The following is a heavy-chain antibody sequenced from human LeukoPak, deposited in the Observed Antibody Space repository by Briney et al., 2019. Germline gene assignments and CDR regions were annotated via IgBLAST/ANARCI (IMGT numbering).Heavy chain of an antibody. Sequence: SVKVSCKASGGTFSSYAISWVRQAPGQGLEWMGRIIPILGIANYAQKFQGRVTITADKSTSTAYMELSSLRSEDTAVYYCARGHSGSYWGGYWGQGTLVTVSS. D-gene: IGHD1-26*01. CDR3: ARGHSGSYWGGY. CDR1: GGTFSSYA. V-gene: IGHV1-69*04. CDR2: IIPILGIA. J-gene: IGHJ4*02.